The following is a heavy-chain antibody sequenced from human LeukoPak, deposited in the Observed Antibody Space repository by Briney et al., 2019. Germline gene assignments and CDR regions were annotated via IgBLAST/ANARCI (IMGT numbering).Heavy chain of an antibody. D-gene: IGHD6-19*01. CDR3: SRGQEYTSGWYLGY. CDR1: GFTFSSYW. V-gene: IGHV3-74*01. CDR2: ISSDGSNI. J-gene: IGHJ4*02. Sequence: PGGSLRLPCAASGFTFSSYWMHWIRRAPGKGLVWVSRISSDGSNINYADSVKGRFTVSRDNAKSTLYLQMNSLRAEDTAVYYCSRGQEYTSGWYLGYWGQGTLVTASS.